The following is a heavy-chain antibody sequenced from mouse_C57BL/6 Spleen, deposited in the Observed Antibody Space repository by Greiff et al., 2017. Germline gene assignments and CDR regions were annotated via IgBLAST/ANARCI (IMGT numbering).Heavy chain of an antibody. J-gene: IGHJ1*03. CDR3: ARKGGLLLRYWYFDV. Sequence: QVQLQQPGAELVKPGASVKLSCKASGYTFTSYWMQWVKQRPGQGLEWIGEIDPSDSYTNYNQKFKGKATLTVDTSSSTAYMQLSSLTSEDSAVYYGARKGGLLLRYWYFDVWGTGTTVTVSS. D-gene: IGHD1-1*01. V-gene: IGHV1-50*01. CDR1: GYTFTSYW. CDR2: IDPSDSYT.